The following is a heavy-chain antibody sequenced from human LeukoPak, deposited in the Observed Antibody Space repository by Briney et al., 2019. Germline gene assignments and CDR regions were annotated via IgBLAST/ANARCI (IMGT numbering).Heavy chain of an antibody. J-gene: IGHJ6*03. Sequence: ASVKVSCKASGYTFTGYYMHWVRQAPGQGLEWMGWINPNSGGTNYAQKFQGRVTMTRDTSISTAYMELSRLRSDDTAVYYCARGREVVVVVAATGYYYCYMDVWGKGTTVTVSS. D-gene: IGHD2-15*01. CDR2: INPNSGGT. CDR3: ARGREVVVVVAATGYYYCYMDV. V-gene: IGHV1-2*02. CDR1: GYTFTGYY.